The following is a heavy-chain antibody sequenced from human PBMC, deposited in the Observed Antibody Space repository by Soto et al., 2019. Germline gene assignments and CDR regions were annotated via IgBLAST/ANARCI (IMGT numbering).Heavy chain of an antibody. J-gene: IGHJ4*02. V-gene: IGHV6-1*01. CDR1: GDSVSSNIVT. Sequence: PSQTLSLTCAISGDSVSSNIVTWDWIRQSPSRGLEWLGRTYYRSQWFNDYAVSVKSRMTINADTSKNQFSLQLNYVTPEDTAVYYCARLIGTSCFVGWGKETPVTVP. CDR3: ARLIGTSCFVG. CDR2: TYYRSQWFN. D-gene: IGHD2-2*01.